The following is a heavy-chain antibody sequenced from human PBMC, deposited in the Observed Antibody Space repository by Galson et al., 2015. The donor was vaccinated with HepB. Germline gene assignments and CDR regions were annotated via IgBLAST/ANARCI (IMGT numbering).Heavy chain of an antibody. CDR1: GGTFSSYT. CDR3: ARDPRPFTVTTWFYFDY. D-gene: IGHD4-17*01. J-gene: IGHJ4*02. CDR2: IIPILGIA. V-gene: IGHV1-69*04. Sequence: SVKVSCKASGGTFSSYTISWVRQAPGQGLEWMGRIIPILGIANYAQKFQGRVTITADKSTSTAYMELSSLRSEDTAVYYCARDPRPFTVTTWFYFDYWGQGTLVTVSS.